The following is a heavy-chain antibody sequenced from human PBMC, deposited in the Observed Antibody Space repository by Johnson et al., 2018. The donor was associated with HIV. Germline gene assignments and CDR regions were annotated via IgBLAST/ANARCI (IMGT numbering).Heavy chain of an antibody. D-gene: IGHD1-26*01. CDR1: GFTFSSYA. J-gene: IGHJ3*02. V-gene: IGHV3-64*01. CDR3: ARDGKVGATPRRAFDI. Sequence: VQLVESGGGLVQPGGSLRLSCAASGFTFSSYAMSWVRQAPGKGLEYVSAISSNGGSTYYANSVKGRFTISRDNSKNTLYLQMGSLRAEDMAVYYCARDGKVGATPRRAFDIWGQGTMVTVSS. CDR2: ISSNGGST.